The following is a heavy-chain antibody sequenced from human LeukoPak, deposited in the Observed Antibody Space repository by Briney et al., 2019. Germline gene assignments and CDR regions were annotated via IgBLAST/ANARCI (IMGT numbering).Heavy chain of an antibody. Sequence: GGSLRLSCAASGFTFSSYWMSWVRQAPGKGLEWVANIKQDGSEKYYVDSVKGRFTISRDNAKNSLYLQMNSLRAEDAAVYYCARVRLRGEDAGYFDYWGQGTLVTVSS. CDR3: ARVRLRGEDAGYFDY. CDR1: GFTFSSYW. D-gene: IGHD5-18*01. J-gene: IGHJ4*02. V-gene: IGHV3-7*01. CDR2: IKQDGSEK.